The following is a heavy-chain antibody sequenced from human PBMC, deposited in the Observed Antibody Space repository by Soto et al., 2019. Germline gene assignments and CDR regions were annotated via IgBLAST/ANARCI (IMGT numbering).Heavy chain of an antibody. Sequence: SVKVSCKASGGTFSSYAISWVRQAPGQGLEWMGGIIPIFGTANYAQKFQGWVTMTRDTSISTAYMELSRLRSDDTAVYYCATSRISIAVAGETEYYFDYWGQGTPVTVSS. J-gene: IGHJ4*02. V-gene: IGHV1-69*05. CDR1: GGTFSSYA. D-gene: IGHD6-19*01. CDR2: IIPIFGTA. CDR3: ATSRISIAVAGETEYYFDY.